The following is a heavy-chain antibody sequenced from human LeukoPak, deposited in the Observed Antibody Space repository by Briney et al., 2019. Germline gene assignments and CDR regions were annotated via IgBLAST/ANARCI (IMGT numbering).Heavy chain of an antibody. V-gene: IGHV4-31*03. CDR3: ARSLNVDTAMAAYFDY. J-gene: IGHJ4*02. D-gene: IGHD5-18*01. CDR1: GGSISSGGYY. CDR2: IYYSGST. Sequence: SETLSLTCTVSGGSISSGGYYWSWIRQHPGKGLEWIGYIYYSGSTYYNPSLKSRVTISLDTPKNQFSLRLSSVTAADTAVYYRARSLNVDTAMAAYFDYWGQGTLVTVSS.